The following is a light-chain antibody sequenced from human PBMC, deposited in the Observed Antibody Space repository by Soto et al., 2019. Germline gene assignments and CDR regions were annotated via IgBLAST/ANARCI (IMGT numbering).Light chain of an antibody. CDR2: GVS. CDR3: SSYTAYTTLWV. J-gene: IGLJ3*02. V-gene: IGLV1-44*01. CDR1: MSNIGRNT. Sequence: QSVLTQPPSTSGAPGQRVTIYCSGSMSNIGRNTVNWYQQLPGTAPKLIIYGVSNRPSGVSNRFSASKSGNAASLTISGLQAEDEADYYCSSYTAYTTLWVFGGGTKLTVL.